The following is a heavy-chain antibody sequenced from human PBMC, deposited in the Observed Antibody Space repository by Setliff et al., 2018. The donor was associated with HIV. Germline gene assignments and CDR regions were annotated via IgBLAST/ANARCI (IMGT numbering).Heavy chain of an antibody. V-gene: IGHV4-61*09. Sequence: LSLTCTVSGGSIISGSYYWTWIRQPAGKGLEWIGHIYTTGSTNYNPSLKSRVTMSVDTSKNQFSLKLSSVTAADTAVYYCAREHSGTYPDFSFYMDVWGKGTTVTVSS. J-gene: IGHJ6*03. CDR2: IYTTGST. CDR1: GGSIISGSYY. CDR3: AREHSGTYPDFSFYMDV. D-gene: IGHD1-26*01.